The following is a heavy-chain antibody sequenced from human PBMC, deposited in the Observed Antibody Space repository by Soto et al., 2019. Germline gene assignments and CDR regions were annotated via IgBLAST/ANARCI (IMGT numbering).Heavy chain of an antibody. J-gene: IGHJ6*03. CDR3: ASLSWGGYSTHYYMDV. D-gene: IGHD3-3*01. CDR1: GGTFTSYT. CDR2: IIPILGIG. Sequence: ASVKVSCKASGGTFTSYTISWVRQAPGQGLEWMGRIIPILGIGNYAQNFQGRVTITADKSTSTAYMELSSLRSEDTAVYYCASLSWGGYSTHYYMDVWGKGTTVTVSS. V-gene: IGHV1-69*02.